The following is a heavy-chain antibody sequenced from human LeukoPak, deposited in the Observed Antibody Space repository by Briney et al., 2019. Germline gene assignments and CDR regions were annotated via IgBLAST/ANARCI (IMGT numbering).Heavy chain of an antibody. J-gene: IGHJ4*02. Sequence: GGSLRLSCAASGFTFSRYSMKWVRQAAGKGMEWVSSISSSSSYIYYGDSVKGRFTICRDKAKNSLYMQMNSLRAEDTAVYYSARDAAAPYYYDSSGYSGGFYCGQGTLVTVSS. CDR3: ARDAAAPYYYDSSGYSGGFY. D-gene: IGHD3-22*01. CDR2: ISSSSSYI. CDR1: GFTFSRYS. V-gene: IGHV3-21*01.